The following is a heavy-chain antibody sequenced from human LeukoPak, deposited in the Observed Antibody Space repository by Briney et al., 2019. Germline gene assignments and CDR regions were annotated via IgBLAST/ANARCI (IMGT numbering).Heavy chain of an antibody. V-gene: IGHV3-23*01. CDR2: ISGSGGST. Sequence: PGGSLRLSCAASGFTFSSYAMSWVRQAPGKGLEWVSAISGSGGSTYYADSVKGRFTISRDNSKNTLYLRMNSLRAEDTAVYYCAKAAQSRTIFGVVTEFDPWGQGTLVTVSS. CDR3: AKAAQSRTIFGVVTEFDP. CDR1: GFTFSSYA. D-gene: IGHD3-3*01. J-gene: IGHJ5*02.